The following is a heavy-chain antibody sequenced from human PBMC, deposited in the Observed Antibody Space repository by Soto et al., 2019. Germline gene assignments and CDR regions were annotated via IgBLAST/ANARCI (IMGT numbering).Heavy chain of an antibody. CDR2: IYYSGST. CDR3: ARERGSGVWPYAILTGDGGMDV. J-gene: IGHJ6*02. V-gene: IGHV4-59*01. Sequence: SETLSLTCTVSGGSISSYYWSCSRQPPGKGLEWIGYIYYSGSTNYNPSLKSRVTIPVDTSKNQFSLKLSSVTAAATYVYYCARERGSGVWPYAILTGDGGMDVWGQAKNVTVSS. D-gene: IGHD3-9*01. CDR1: GGSISSYY.